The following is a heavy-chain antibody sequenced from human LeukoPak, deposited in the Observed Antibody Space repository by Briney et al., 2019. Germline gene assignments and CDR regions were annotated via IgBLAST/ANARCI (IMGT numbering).Heavy chain of an antibody. Sequence: GGSLRLSCAASGFTFSDFWMGWVRQTPGKGLEWVANINQDGSENYYVDSVKGRFTISRDNAKNSLYLQMNSLRAEDTAVYYCTKGRSNHYWGQGTLVTVST. V-gene: IGHV3-7*01. CDR1: GFTFSDFW. J-gene: IGHJ4*02. D-gene: IGHD3-10*01. CDR2: INQDGSEN. CDR3: TKGRSNHY.